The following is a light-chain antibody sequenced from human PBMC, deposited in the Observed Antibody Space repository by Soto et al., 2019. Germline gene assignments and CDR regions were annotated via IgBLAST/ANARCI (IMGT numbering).Light chain of an antibody. J-gene: IGLJ1*01. V-gene: IGLV2-14*02. CDR2: EAT. Sequence: QSALTQPASVSGSPEQSITISCTGTSSDVGSYNLVSWYQQHPGKAPKVMIYEATKRPSGVSNRFSGSKSGSTASLTISGLQAEDEADYYCSSYTSSSLYVFGTGTKLTVL. CDR3: SSYTSSSLYV. CDR1: SSDVGSYNL.